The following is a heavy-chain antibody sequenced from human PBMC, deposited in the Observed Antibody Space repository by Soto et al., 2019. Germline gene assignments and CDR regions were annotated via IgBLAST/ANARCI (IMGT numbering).Heavy chain of an antibody. Sequence: ASVKVSCKASGYTFTSSGISWVRQAPGQGLEWMGWISAYNGNTNYAQKLQGRVTMTTDTSTSTAYMELRSLRSDDTAVYYCARLVLRYFDWLPFDYWGQGTLVTVSS. CDR2: ISAYNGNT. CDR3: ARLVLRYFDWLPFDY. CDR1: GYTFTSSG. D-gene: IGHD3-9*01. V-gene: IGHV1-18*01. J-gene: IGHJ4*02.